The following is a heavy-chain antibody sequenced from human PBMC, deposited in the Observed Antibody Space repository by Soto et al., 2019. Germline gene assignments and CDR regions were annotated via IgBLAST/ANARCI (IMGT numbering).Heavy chain of an antibody. D-gene: IGHD3-10*01. CDR3: AKRGVDTFGLAY. CDR2: INTDGSST. J-gene: IGHJ4*02. CDR1: GFTFSSFW. Sequence: EVQLVESGGGLVQPGGSLRLSCAVSGFTFSSFWMHWVRQAPGEGLVWVSRINTDGSSTSYADSVKGRFTISRDNAKNTLYLQINSLRVEETAMYYCAKRGVDTFGLAYWGQGTLVTVSP. V-gene: IGHV3-74*01.